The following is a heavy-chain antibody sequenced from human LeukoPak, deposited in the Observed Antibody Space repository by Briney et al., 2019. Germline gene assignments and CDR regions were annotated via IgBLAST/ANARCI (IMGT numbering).Heavy chain of an antibody. CDR2: INHSGST. CDR1: GASFSAYY. Sequence: SETLSLTCAVYGASFSAYYWSWIRQPPGKGLEWIGEINHSGSTNYNPSLKSRVTISVGTSKNQFSLKLSSVTAADTAVYYCARGRHYYDSSGYYYNYWGQGTLVTVSS. J-gene: IGHJ4*02. CDR3: ARGRHYYDSSGYYYNY. D-gene: IGHD3-22*01. V-gene: IGHV4-34*01.